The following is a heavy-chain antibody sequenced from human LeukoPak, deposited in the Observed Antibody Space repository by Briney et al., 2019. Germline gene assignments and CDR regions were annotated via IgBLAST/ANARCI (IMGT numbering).Heavy chain of an antibody. V-gene: IGHV4-61*09. CDR1: GSSISSGSYD. Sequence: SETLSLTCTVSGSSISSGSYDWYWIRQPAGKGLEWIGHIYTSRTSNYNPSLRSRVTISVDTSKNQFSLKLTSVTAADTAVYYCTKGRGIWGQGTLVTVS. CDR3: TKGRGI. J-gene: IGHJ4*02. CDR2: IYTSRTS. D-gene: IGHD3-10*01.